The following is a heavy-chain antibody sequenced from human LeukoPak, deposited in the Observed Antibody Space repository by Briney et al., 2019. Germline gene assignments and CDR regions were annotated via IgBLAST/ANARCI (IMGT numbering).Heavy chain of an antibody. D-gene: IGHD3-22*01. CDR1: GFTFNNYG. Sequence: GGSLRLSCAASGFTFNNYGMHWVRQAPGKGLEWVAFIRYNGNNQYYADSVKGRFTISRDNSKNTLYVQMHSLRTEDTAVYYCAKGSYFYDSSGYYRLQWDYIDSWGQGTLVTVSS. CDR3: AKGSYFYDSSGYYRLQWDYIDS. J-gene: IGHJ4*02. CDR2: IRYNGNNQ. V-gene: IGHV3-30*02.